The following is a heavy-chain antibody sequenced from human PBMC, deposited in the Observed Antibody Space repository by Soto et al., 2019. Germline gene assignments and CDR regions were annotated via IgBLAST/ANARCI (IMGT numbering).Heavy chain of an antibody. V-gene: IGHV3-23*01. CDR1: GFTFCSYA. CDR3: ASRTSGWYFDY. CDR2: ISVSGGST. Sequence: AGGSLRLSCTASGFTFCSYAMNWVRQAPGKGLEWVSVISVSGGSTYYADSVKGRFTISRDNSKNTLYLQMNSLRAEDTAVYYCASRTSGWYFDYWGQGTLVTVSS. D-gene: IGHD6-19*01. J-gene: IGHJ4*02.